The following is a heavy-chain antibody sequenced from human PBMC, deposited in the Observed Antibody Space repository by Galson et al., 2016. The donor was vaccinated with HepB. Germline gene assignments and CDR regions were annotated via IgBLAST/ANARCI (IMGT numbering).Heavy chain of an antibody. CDR1: GFTFSTYD. CDR3: TRGGLQYYFDC. Sequence: SLRLSCAVSGFTFSTYDMNWVRQAPGKGLEWVSSIGPTGSNKHSADSVKGRIAISRDNAKNSMYLQLNSLRDEDTAVYYCTRGGLQYYFDCWGQGALVTVSS. D-gene: IGHD4-11*01. CDR2: IGPTGSNK. J-gene: IGHJ4*02. V-gene: IGHV3-21*06.